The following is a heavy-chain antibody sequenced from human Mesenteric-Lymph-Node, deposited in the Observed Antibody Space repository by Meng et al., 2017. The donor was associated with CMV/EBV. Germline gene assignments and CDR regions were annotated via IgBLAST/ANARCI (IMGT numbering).Heavy chain of an antibody. CDR3: ARDGPLYCTNGVCPLAY. CDR1: GFTFHYYS. J-gene: IGHJ4*02. Sequence: GESLKISCAAAGFTFHYYSMHWVRQAPGKGVEWVSLVSWDGSSTYYADSVKGRFTISRDNTKNSLYLQMKRLRTEDTALYYCARDGPLYCTNGVCPLAYWGQGTLVTVSS. V-gene: IGHV3-43*01. CDR2: VSWDGSST. D-gene: IGHD2-8*01.